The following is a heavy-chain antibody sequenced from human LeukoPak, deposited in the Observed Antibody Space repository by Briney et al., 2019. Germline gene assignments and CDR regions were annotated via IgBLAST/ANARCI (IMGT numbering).Heavy chain of an antibody. V-gene: IGHV4-4*07. CDR2: MYTSGSP. CDR3: AIGRGGSGWSRIDY. D-gene: IGHD6-19*01. CDR1: GDSMNIYY. Sequence: SETLSLTCSVSGDSMNIYYLSWIRQPAGKGLEWIGRMYTSGSPNYNPSFKSRVTMSGDTSKNQFSLTVNFVTAADTAVYNWAIGRGGSGWSRIDYWGQRTVVTVSS. J-gene: IGHJ4*02.